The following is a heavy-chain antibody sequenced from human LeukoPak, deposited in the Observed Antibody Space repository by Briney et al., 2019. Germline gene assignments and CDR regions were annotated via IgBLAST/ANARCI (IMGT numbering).Heavy chain of an antibody. J-gene: IGHJ4*02. CDR2: IYCSGST. CDR3: ARDGAVAGSAYFDY. CDR1: GGSISSYY. Sequence: SETLSLTCTVSGGSISSYYWSWIRQPPGKGLEWIGYIYCSGSTNSNPSLKSRVTISVDTSKKQFSLKLSSVTAADTAVYYCARDGAVAGSAYFDYWGQGTLVTVSS. D-gene: IGHD6-19*01. V-gene: IGHV4-59*01.